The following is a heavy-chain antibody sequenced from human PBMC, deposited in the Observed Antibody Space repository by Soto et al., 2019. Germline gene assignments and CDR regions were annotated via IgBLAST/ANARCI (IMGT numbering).Heavy chain of an antibody. CDR2: IYYSGST. J-gene: IGHJ5*02. CDR1: GGSISSYY. V-gene: IGHV4-59*08. Sequence: SETLSLTCTVSGGSISSYYWSWIRQPPGKGLEWIGYIYYSGSTNYNPSLKSRVTISVDTSKNQFSLKLSSVTAADTAVYYCARRQTLRRFGHNWFLPSCPAPLASVS. D-gene: IGHD3-9*01. CDR3: ARRQTLRRFGHNWFLP.